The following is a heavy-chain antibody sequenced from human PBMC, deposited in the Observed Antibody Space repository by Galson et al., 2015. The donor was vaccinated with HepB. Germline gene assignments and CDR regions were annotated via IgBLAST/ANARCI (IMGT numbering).Heavy chain of an antibody. J-gene: IGHJ5*02. D-gene: IGHD2-15*01. CDR1: GFSFDAYA. V-gene: IGHV3-30*04. Sequence: SLRLSCAASGFSFDAYAMHWVRQAPGKGLEWLSLMSYDEKNTYYADSVKGRFTISRDNSKNTLYLQMNSLRVDDTAVYHCARVVVLSATHLGEEDLVAWGQGTLVTVSS. CDR3: ARVVVLSATHLGEEDLVA. CDR2: MSYDEKNT.